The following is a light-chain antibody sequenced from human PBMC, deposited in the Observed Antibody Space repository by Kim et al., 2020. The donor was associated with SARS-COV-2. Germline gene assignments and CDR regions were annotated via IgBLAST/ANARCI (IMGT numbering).Light chain of an antibody. CDR1: QSVRSNY. Sequence: ENVLTQSPGTLSLSPGDRATLSCRASQSVRSNYFSWYQQKAGQAPRLLIYGASNRATDIPDRFSGSGSGTDFTLTISRLEPEDFAVYYCHQYDGSPPYTFGQGTKLEI. V-gene: IGKV3-20*01. J-gene: IGKJ2*01. CDR3: HQYDGSPPYT. CDR2: GAS.